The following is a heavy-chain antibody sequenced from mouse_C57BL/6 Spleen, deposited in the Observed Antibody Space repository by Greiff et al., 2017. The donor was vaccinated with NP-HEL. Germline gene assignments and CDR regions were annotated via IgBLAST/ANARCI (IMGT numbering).Heavy chain of an antibody. CDR3: ANSNWDGYAMDY. CDR2: IHPNSGST. CDR1: GYTFTSYW. Sequence: QVQLQQPGAELVKPGASVKLSCKASGYTFTSYWMHWVKQRPGQGLEWIGMIHPNSGSTNYNEKFKSKATLTVDKSSSTAYMQLSSLTSEDSAVYYCANSNWDGYAMDYWGQGTSVTVSS. V-gene: IGHV1-64*01. D-gene: IGHD4-1*01. J-gene: IGHJ4*01.